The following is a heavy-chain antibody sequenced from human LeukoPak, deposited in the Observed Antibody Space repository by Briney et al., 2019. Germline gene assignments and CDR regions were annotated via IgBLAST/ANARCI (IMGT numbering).Heavy chain of an antibody. CDR1: GFSIRSYG. V-gene: IGHV3-33*01. D-gene: IGHD2-15*01. CDR3: VRDNSGGSCVDF. CDR2: IWYDGGNK. J-gene: IGHJ4*02. Sequence: GRSLRLSCAASGFSIRSYGMHWVRQAPGKGLEWVAVIWYDGGNKFYADSVKGRLTISRDSSKSTLYLQMNSLRAEDTAVYYCVRDNSGGSCVDFWGQGTLVTVSS.